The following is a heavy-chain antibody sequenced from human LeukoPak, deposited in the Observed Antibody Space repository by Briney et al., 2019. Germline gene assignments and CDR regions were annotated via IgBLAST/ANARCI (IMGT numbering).Heavy chain of an antibody. V-gene: IGHV5-51*01. CDR1: GYSFTSYW. D-gene: IGHD3-22*01. CDR2: IYPGDSDT. J-gene: IGHJ4*02. CDR3: ARHVSYYDSSGYADY. Sequence: GESLKISCKGSGYSFTSYWIGWVRPMPGKGLEWMGIIYPGDSDTRYSPSFQGQVTISADKSISTAYLQWSSLKASDTAMYYCARHVSYYDSSGYADYWGQGTLVTVSS.